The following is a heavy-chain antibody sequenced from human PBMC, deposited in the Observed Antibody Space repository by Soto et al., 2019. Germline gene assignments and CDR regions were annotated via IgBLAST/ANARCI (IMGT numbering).Heavy chain of an antibody. CDR1: GFTFSRYS. CDR2: ISSTTNYI. Sequence: PGGSLRLSCAASGFTFSRYSMNWVRQAPGKGLEWVSSISSTTNYIYYADSMKGRFTVSSDNAKNSVYLDMNSLSAEDTAVYYCARESEDLTSNFDYWGQGTLVTVSS. J-gene: IGHJ4*02. CDR3: ARESEDLTSNFDY. V-gene: IGHV3-21*01.